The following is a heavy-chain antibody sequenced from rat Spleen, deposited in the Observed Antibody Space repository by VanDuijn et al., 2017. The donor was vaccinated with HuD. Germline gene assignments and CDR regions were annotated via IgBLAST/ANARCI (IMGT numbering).Heavy chain of an antibody. V-gene: IGHV3-3*01. D-gene: IGHD3-4*01. Sequence: EVQLQESGPGLVKPSQSLSLTCSVTGYSITSSYRWNWIRKFPGNKLEWMGYINSAGSTNYNPSLKSRISITRDTSKNQFFLQVNSVTTEDTATYYCARQSPYHFDYWGQGVMVTVSS. J-gene: IGHJ2*01. CDR3: ARQSPYHFDY. CDR2: INSAGST. CDR1: GYSITSSYR.